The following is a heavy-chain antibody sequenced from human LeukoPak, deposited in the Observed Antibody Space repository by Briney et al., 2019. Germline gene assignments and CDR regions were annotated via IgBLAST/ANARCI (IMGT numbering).Heavy chain of an antibody. CDR3: ARGGSYLSAFDI. CDR1: GFTFSSYG. Sequence: GGSLRLSCAASGFTFSSYGMSWVRQAPGKGLEWVSGISGSGDSTYSADSVKGRFTISRDNFKNTLYLRMKSLRADDTAMYYCARGGSYLSAFDIWGQGTMVTVSS. J-gene: IGHJ3*02. V-gene: IGHV3-23*01. CDR2: ISGSGDST. D-gene: IGHD1-26*01.